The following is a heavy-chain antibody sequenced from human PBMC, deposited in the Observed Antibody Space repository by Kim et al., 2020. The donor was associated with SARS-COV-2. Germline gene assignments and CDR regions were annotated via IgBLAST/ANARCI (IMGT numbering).Heavy chain of an antibody. V-gene: IGHV6-1*01. J-gene: IGHJ6*02. D-gene: IGHD3-3*01. CDR3: ARDREKYDPDGMDV. Sequence: AVSVKSRITINPDTSKNQFSLQLNSVTPEDTAVYYCARDREKYDPDGMDVWGQGTTVTVSS.